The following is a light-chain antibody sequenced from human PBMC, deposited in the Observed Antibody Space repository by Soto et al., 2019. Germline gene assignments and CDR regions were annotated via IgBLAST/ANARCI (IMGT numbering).Light chain of an antibody. Sequence: IVLTQSPATLSLSPGERVTLSCRASQSVSASYLAWYQQKPGQPPSLLIYGAINRATGLPDRFSGSGSETDFTLTISRLEPEDVAVYYCQQYDTSDTFGQGTKLEIK. CDR1: QSVSASY. CDR2: GAI. V-gene: IGKV3-20*01. J-gene: IGKJ2*01. CDR3: QQYDTSDT.